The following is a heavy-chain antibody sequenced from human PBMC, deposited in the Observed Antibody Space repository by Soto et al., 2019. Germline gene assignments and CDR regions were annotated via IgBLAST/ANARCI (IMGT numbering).Heavy chain of an antibody. CDR1: GLTFSSYW. J-gene: IGHJ6*04. CDR2: ITNDGKSG. CDR3: PRHIWGGPDV. Sequence: VQLVESGGGLVQPGGSLRLSCAASGLTFSSYWMQWVRHTPGKGLVWVGRITNDGKSGYYADSVKGRFAIFRDNAKNTRYIQMNGLSDDATSVFYRPRHIWGGPDVWGKGTTVIVTS. V-gene: IGHV3-74*01. D-gene: IGHD3-3*02.